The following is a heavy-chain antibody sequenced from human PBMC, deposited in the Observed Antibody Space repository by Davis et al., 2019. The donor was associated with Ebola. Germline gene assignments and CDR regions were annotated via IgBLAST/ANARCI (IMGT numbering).Heavy chain of an antibody. V-gene: IGHV4-39*01. Sequence: MPGGSLRLSCTVSGGSISSSSYYWGWIRQPPGKGLEWIGSIFYSGNTYYNPSLKSRVTMSVDTPKNQFSLRLSSVTAADTAVYYCARPIAARPDCFDPWGQGTLVTVSS. D-gene: IGHD6-6*01. CDR2: IFYSGNT. CDR3: ARPIAARPDCFDP. CDR1: GGSISSSSYY. J-gene: IGHJ5*02.